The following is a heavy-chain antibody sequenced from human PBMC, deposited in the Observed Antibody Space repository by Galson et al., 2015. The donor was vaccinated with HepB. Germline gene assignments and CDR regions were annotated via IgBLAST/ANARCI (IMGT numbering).Heavy chain of an antibody. CDR3: ASGTTPVKLNFDY. CDR2: IIPIFGTA. J-gene: IGHJ4*02. CDR1: GGTFSSYA. Sequence: SVKVSCKASGGTFSSYAISWVRQAPGQGLEWMGGIIPIFGTANYAQKFQGRVTITADESTSTAYMELGSLRSEDTAVYYCASGTTPVKLNFDYWGQGTLVTVSS. V-gene: IGHV1-69*13. D-gene: IGHD1-1*01.